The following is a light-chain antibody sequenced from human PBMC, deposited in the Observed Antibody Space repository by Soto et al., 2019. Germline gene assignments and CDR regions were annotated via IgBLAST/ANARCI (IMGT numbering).Light chain of an antibody. CDR1: QSIASSY. J-gene: IGKJ4*02. V-gene: IGKV3D-20*02. CDR2: GTS. CDR3: QQRSSWPLT. Sequence: ELVLTQSPGTLSLSPGERATLSCRASQSIASSYLAWYQQRPGQAPRLLVSGTSTRATGIPDRFGGSGSGTDFSLTISRLEPEDVAVYFCQQRSSWPLTFGGGTKVEIK.